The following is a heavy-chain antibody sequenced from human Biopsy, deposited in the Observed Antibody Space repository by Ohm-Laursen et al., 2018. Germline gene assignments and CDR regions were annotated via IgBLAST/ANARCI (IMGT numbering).Heavy chain of an antibody. Sequence: GTLSLTCAVFGKTFSDYQWSWIRQPPGKGLEGIGQINQAGTTNYNPSLKIRVSFSADASKYEFSLRLTSVTAADTAVYLCGNEVHGRDYWGLGAQVTVSS. V-gene: IGHV4-34*08. CDR2: INQAGTT. CDR1: GKTFSDYQ. D-gene: IGHD2-15*01. CDR3: GNEVHGRDY. J-gene: IGHJ4*02.